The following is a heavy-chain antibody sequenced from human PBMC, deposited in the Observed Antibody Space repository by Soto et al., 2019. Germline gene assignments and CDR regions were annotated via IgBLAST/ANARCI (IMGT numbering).Heavy chain of an antibody. J-gene: IGHJ4*02. CDR1: GFTFSSYS. CDR2: ISSSSSYI. Sequence: EVQLVESGGGLVKPGGSLRLSCAASGFTFSSYSMNWVRQAPGKGLEWVSSISSSSSYIYYADSVKGRFTISRDNAKNSLYLQMNSLGAEDTAVYYCAREREVVATIPFEYWGQGTLVTVSS. CDR3: AREREVVATIPFEY. V-gene: IGHV3-21*01. D-gene: IGHD5-12*01.